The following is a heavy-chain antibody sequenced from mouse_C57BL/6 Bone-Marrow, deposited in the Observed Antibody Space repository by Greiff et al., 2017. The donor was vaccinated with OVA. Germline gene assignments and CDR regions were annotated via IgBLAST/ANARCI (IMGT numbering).Heavy chain of an antibody. CDR1: GFTFTDYY. CDR3: ARYPRIYAMDY. J-gene: IGHJ4*01. V-gene: IGHV7-3*01. D-gene: IGHD2-10*02. CDR2: ISNKANGYTT. Sequence: EVQLVESGGGLVQPGGSLSLSCAASGFTFTDYYMSWVRQPPGKALEWLGFISNKANGYTTEYSASVKGRFTISRENSQSILYLQMNALRAEDSATYYCARYPRIYAMDYWGQGTSVTVSS.